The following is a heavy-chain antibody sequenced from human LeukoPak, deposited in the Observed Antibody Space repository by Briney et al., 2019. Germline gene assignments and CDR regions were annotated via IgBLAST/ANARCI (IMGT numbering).Heavy chain of an antibody. CDR2: ISYDGSNK. V-gene: IGHV3-30-3*01. D-gene: IGHD2-8*01. J-gene: IGHJ4*02. CDR3: ARRMALDY. Sequence: TGGSLRLSCAASGFTFSSYAMHWVRQAPGKGLEWVAVISYDGSNKYYADSVKGRFTISRDNAKNSLYLQMNSLRAEDTAVYYCARRMALDYWGQGTLVTVSS. CDR1: GFTFSSYA.